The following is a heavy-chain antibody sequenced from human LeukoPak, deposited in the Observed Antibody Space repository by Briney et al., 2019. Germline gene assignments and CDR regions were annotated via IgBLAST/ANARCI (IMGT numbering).Heavy chain of an antibody. CDR2: INPSGGST. D-gene: IGHD3-22*01. V-gene: IGHV1-46*01. J-gene: IGHJ5*02. CDR1: GYTFTSYY. CDR3: ARVRDSSGYYDLWFDP. Sequence: GASVKVSCKASGYTFTSYYMHWVRQAPGQGPEWMGIINPSGGSTSYAQKFQGRVTMTRDMSTSTVYMELSSLRSEGTAVYYCARVRDSSGYYDLWFDPWGQGTLVTVSS.